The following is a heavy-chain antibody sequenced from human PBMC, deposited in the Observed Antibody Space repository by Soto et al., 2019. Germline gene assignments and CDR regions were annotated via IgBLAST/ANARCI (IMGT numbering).Heavy chain of an antibody. CDR2: ISYEGSNK. V-gene: IGHV3-30*18. D-gene: IGHD3-3*01. CDR3: AKPISISGVIIDAFDV. J-gene: IGHJ3*01. CDR1: KFTFSYYG. Sequence: LRLSCAASKFTFSYYGMHWVRQAPGKGLEWVAVISYEGSNKYYADPVKGRFTISRDNSKNTLYLEMNSLRTEDTAVYYCAKPISISGVIIDAFDVWRQGTMVTVSS.